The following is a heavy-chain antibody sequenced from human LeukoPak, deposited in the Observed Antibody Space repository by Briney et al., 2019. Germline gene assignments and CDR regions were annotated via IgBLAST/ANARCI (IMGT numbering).Heavy chain of an antibody. CDR3: ARNRGYCSGGSCTLAALDI. Sequence: ASVKVSCKASGYTFTTYAMHWVRQAPGQRLEWMGWINAGNGNTKYSQESQGRVTIIRDTSASTAYMELSSLRSEDMAVYYCARNRGYCSGGSCTLAALDIWGQGTMVTVSS. V-gene: IGHV1-3*03. CDR2: INAGNGNT. J-gene: IGHJ3*02. D-gene: IGHD2-15*01. CDR1: GYTFTTYA.